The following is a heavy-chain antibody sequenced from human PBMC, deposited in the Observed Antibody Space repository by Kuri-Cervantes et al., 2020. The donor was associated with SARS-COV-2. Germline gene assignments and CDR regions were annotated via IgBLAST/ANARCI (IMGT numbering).Heavy chain of an antibody. CDR1: GGSFSGYY. CDR3: ARGGYYYGSGYSL. CDR2: INHSGST. J-gene: IGHJ4*02. D-gene: IGHD3-10*01. V-gene: IGHV4-34*01. Sequence: SQTLSLTCAVYGGSFSGYYWSWIRQPPGKGLEWIGEINHSGSTNYNPSLKSRVTVSVDTSKNLFSLRLSSVTAADTAVYYCARGGYYYGSGYSLWGQGTLVTVSS.